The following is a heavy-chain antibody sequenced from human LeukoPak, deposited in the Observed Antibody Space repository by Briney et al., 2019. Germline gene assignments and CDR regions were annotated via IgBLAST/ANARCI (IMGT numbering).Heavy chain of an antibody. CDR3: ARDLTSHRYYYYYGMDV. D-gene: IGHD3-9*01. V-gene: IGHV3-21*01. CDR1: GFTFSSYS. Sequence: KPGGSLRLSCAASGFTFSSYSMNWARQAPGKGLELVSSISSSSSYIYYADSVKGRFTISRDNAKNSLYLQMNSLRAEDTAVYYCARDLTSHRYYYYYGMDVWGQGTTVTVSS. CDR2: ISSSSSYI. J-gene: IGHJ6*02.